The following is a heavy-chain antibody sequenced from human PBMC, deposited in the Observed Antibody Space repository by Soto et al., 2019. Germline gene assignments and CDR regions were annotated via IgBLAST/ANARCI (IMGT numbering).Heavy chain of an antibody. V-gene: IGHV3-48*01. Sequence: TGGSLRLSCAASGFTFSSYSMSWVRQAPGKGLEWVSYISSSIITIYYADSVKGRFTISRDNAKNSLYLQMNSLRAEDTAVYYCARHPERIAQIGWFDPWGQGTLVTVS. CDR1: GFTFSSYS. CDR3: ARHPERIAQIGWFDP. D-gene: IGHD6-13*01. CDR2: ISSSIITI. J-gene: IGHJ5*02.